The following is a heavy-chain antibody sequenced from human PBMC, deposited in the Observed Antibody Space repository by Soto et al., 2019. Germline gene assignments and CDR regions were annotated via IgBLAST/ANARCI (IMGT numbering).Heavy chain of an antibody. D-gene: IGHD3-3*01. V-gene: IGHV3-33*01. J-gene: IGHJ6*02. CDR3: ARDHFEGLLSKLLPMDV. CDR1: GFTFSSYG. CDR2: IWYDGSNK. Sequence: GSLRLSCAASGFTFSSYGMHWVRQAPGKGLEWVAVIWYDGSNKYYADSVKGRFTISRDNSKNTLYLQMNSLRAEDTAVYYCARDHFEGLLSKLLPMDVWGQGTTVTVSS.